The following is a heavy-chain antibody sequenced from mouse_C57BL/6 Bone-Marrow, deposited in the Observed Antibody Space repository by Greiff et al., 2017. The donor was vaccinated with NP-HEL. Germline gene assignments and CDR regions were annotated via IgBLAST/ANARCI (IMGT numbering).Heavy chain of an antibody. CDR1: GFNIKDDY. D-gene: IGHD2-4*01. J-gene: IGHJ3*01. CDR3: TTFDYDVEFAY. V-gene: IGHV14-4*01. CDR2: IDPENGDT. Sequence: EVKLQESGAELVRPGASVKLSCTASGFNIKDDYMHWVKQRPEQGLEWIGWIDPENGDTEYASKFQGKATITADTSSNTAYLQLSSLTSEDTAVYYCTTFDYDVEFAYWGQGTLVTVSA.